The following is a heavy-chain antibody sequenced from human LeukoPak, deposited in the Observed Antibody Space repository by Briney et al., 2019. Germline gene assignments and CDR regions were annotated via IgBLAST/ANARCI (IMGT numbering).Heavy chain of an antibody. J-gene: IGHJ3*02. CDR3: ACLSSNGRRAFDI. D-gene: IGHD2-8*01. CDR1: GGSISSYY. V-gene: IGHV4-59*08. Sequence: SETLSLTCTVSGGSISSYYWSWIRQPPGKGLEWIGYIFYSGSTNYNPSLKSRVTISVDTSKNQVSLKLRSVTAADTAVYYCACLSSNGRRAFDIWGQGTMVTVSP. CDR2: IFYSGST.